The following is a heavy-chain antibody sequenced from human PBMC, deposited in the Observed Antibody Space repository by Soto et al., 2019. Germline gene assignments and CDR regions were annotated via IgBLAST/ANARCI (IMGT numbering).Heavy chain of an antibody. CDR1: GYTFSSYA. D-gene: IGHD6-13*01. CDR2: ISGSGGST. Sequence: GGSLRLSCAASGYTFSSYAMSWVRQAPGKGLEWVSAISGSGGSTYYADSVKGRFTISRDNSKNTLYLQMNSLRAEDTAVYYCAKIPHSSSWYLDAFDIWGQGTMVTVSS. J-gene: IGHJ3*02. CDR3: AKIPHSSSWYLDAFDI. V-gene: IGHV3-23*01.